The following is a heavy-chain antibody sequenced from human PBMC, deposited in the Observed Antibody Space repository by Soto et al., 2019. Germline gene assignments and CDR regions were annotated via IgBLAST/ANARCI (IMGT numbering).Heavy chain of an antibody. D-gene: IGHD3-10*01. J-gene: IGHJ3*02. V-gene: IGHV3-30*03. CDR2: MSYDGSEK. CDR1: GLTFSSYG. CDR3: ARLPLLGLLWLGEPPTFGAFDI. Sequence: GGSLRLSCAASGLTFSSYGMHWARQAPGKGLEWVAFMSYDGSEKYYADSVKGRFTISRDNAKNSLYLQMNSLRAEDTAVYYCARLPLLGLLWLGEPPTFGAFDIWGQGTMVTVSS.